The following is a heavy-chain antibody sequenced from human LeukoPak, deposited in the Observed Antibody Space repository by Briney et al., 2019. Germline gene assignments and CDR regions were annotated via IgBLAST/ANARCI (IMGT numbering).Heavy chain of an antibody. Sequence: PGGSLRLSCAASGFTFSNYAMSWVRQAPGKGLEWVSTISPTGATTYYADSVKGRFTFSRDNSENTLYLQLNSLRAEDTALYYCAKPRAWDYGTYYFDYWGQGT. CDR3: AKPRAWDYGTYYFDY. CDR2: ISPTGATT. CDR1: GFTFSNYA. D-gene: IGHD4-17*01. V-gene: IGHV3-23*01. J-gene: IGHJ4*02.